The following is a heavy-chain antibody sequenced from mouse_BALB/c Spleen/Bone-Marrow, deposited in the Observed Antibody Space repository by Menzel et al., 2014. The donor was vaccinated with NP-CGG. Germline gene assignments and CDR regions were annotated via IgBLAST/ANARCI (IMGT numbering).Heavy chain of an antibody. D-gene: IGHD2-2*01. V-gene: IGHV14-3*02. CDR1: GFNIKDTY. Sequence: EVQLQHSGAELVKPGASVKLSCTASGFNIKDTYMHWVKRRPEQGLEWIGRIDPANGNTKYDPKFQGKASITADTSSNTAYLQLSSLTSEDTAVYYCASYVYGYYFDYWGQGTTLTVSS. CDR3: ASYVYGYYFDY. CDR2: IDPANGNT. J-gene: IGHJ2*01.